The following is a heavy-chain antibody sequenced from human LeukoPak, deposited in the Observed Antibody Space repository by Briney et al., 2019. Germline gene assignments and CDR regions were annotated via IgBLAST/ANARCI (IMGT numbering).Heavy chain of an antibody. V-gene: IGHV1-2*02. Sequence: ASVKVSCKASGYTFTGYYMHWVRQAPGQGLEWMGWINPNSGGTNYAQKFQGRVTMTRDTSISTAYMELSRLRSEDTAVYYCAGSLSGSGTPPDYWGQGTLVTVSS. CDR3: AGSLSGSGTPPDY. CDR1: GYTFTGYY. J-gene: IGHJ4*02. D-gene: IGHD3-10*01. CDR2: INPNSGGT.